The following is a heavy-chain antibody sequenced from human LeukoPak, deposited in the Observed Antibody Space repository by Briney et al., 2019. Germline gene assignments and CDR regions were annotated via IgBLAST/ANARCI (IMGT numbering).Heavy chain of an antibody. J-gene: IGHJ4*02. CDR3: AKDVITFGGSMYYFDY. V-gene: IGHV3-23*01. Sequence: PGGSLRLSCAASGFTYSSYAMSWVRHAPGKGLELVSAISGSGGSTYYADSVKGRFTISRDNSKNTLYLQMNSLRAEDTAVYYCAKDVITFGGSMYYFDYWGQGTLVTVSS. CDR2: ISGSGGST. CDR1: GFTYSSYA. D-gene: IGHD3-16*01.